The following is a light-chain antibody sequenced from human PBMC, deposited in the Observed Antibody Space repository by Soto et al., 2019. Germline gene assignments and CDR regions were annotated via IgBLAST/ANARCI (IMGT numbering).Light chain of an antibody. V-gene: IGLV2-11*01. CDR2: DVS. CDR1: SSDVGGYNY. CDR3: CSYAGSYSYV. J-gene: IGLJ1*01. Sequence: QSALTQPRSVSGSPGQSVTISCTGTSSDVGGYNYVSWYQQHPGKAPKLMIYDVSKRPSGVPDRFSGSKSGNTASLTISGLQPEDEADYYCCSYAGSYSYVFGTGTKLTGL.